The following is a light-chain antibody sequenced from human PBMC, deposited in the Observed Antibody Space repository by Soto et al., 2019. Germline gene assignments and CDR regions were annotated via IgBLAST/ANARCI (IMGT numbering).Light chain of an antibody. CDR2: AAS. CDR3: QQSFSSPFT. Sequence: DIQMTQSRSSLSASGGDIVSITCRASQSIRSHLNWYQHKPGKAPKVLIYAASSLLGEVPSRFSGSGSGTDFTLTIKSLQPEDFATYYCQQSFSSPFTFGPGTKVDI. CDR1: QSIRSH. J-gene: IGKJ3*01. V-gene: IGKV1-39*01.